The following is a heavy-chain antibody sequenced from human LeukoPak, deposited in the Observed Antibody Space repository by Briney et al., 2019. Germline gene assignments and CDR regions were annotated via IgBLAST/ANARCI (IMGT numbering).Heavy chain of an antibody. D-gene: IGHD1-26*01. J-gene: IGHJ4*02. V-gene: IGHV3-30*18. CDR1: GFTFSSYG. CDR3: AKGGSYYGGWDY. CDR2: ISYDGSNK. Sequence: GRSLRLSCAASGFTFSSYGMHWVRQAPGKGLEWVAVISYDGSNKYYADSVKGRFTISRDNSKNTLYLQMNSLRAEDTAVYYCAKGGSYYGGWDYWGQGTLVTVSS.